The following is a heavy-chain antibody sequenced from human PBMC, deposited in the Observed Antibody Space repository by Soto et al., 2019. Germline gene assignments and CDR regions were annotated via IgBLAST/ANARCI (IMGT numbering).Heavy chain of an antibody. CDR1: GGSFSGYY. D-gene: IGHD1-26*01. J-gene: IGHJ4*02. V-gene: IGHV4-34*01. CDR3: ARGLSYVDCQYYFDY. CDR2: INHSGST. Sequence: QVQLQQWGAGLLKPSETLSLTCAVYGGSFSGYYWSWIRQPPGNVLEWIGEINHSGSTNYNPSLNSRVTISVYTSKNQFSLKLSSVTAADTAVYYCARGLSYVDCQYYFDYWGQGTLVTVSS.